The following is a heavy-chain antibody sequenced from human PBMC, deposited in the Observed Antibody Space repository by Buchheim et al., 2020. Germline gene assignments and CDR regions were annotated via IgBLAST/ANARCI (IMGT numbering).Heavy chain of an antibody. D-gene: IGHD3-3*01. J-gene: IGHJ6*02. CDR3: ARGWWYDFWSGYFASSYYGMDV. V-gene: IGHV4-34*01. CDR1: GGSFSGYY. Sequence: QVQLQQWGAGLLKPSETLSLTCAVYGGSFSGYYWSWIRQPPGKGLEWIGEINHSGSTNYNPSLKSRVTISVDTSKNQFSLKLSSVTAADTAVYYCARGWWYDFWSGYFASSYYGMDVWGQGTT. CDR2: INHSGST.